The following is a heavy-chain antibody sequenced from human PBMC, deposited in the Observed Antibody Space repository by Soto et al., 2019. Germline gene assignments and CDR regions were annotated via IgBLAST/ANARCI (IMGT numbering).Heavy chain of an antibody. V-gene: IGHV3-23*01. D-gene: IGHD4-17*01. CDR2: ITGSGGGT. Sequence: EVQLLESGGRLVPPGGSLRLSCAGSRFSFSNYAMTWARQAPGEGLEWVSSITGSGGGTTYADSVKGRFTISRHNSKNIPYLQMDSMRADDTAVYYCATDPNGDYNGAFDNWGQGTMVTFSS. CDR1: RFSFSNYA. J-gene: IGHJ3*02. CDR3: ATDPNGDYNGAFDN.